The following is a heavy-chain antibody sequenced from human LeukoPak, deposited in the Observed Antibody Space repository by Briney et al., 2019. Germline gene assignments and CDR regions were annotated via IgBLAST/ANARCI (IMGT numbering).Heavy chain of an antibody. Sequence: ASLKVSCKASGFTFTNDYIHWVRHAPAQGRDWMGVVNPTGGSTAYTHKFQSRVTMTTDTSTKTVYMELSSLSSEDKAVYYCAPGGSHDYFDLWGQGTMVTVSS. J-gene: IGHJ3*01. CDR1: GFTFTNDY. CDR2: VNPTGGST. V-gene: IGHV1-46*01. CDR3: APGGSHDYFDL. D-gene: IGHD1-26*01.